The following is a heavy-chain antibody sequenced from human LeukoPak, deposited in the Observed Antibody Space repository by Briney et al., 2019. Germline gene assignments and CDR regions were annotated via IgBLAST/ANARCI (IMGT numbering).Heavy chain of an antibody. CDR2: IYSGGST. J-gene: IGHJ3*02. CDR3: ARDGTSSSRYGEVSAFDI. D-gene: IGHD6-13*01. V-gene: IGHV3-53*01. Sequence: GGSLRLSCAASGFTVSSNYMSWVRQAPGKGLEWVSVIYSGGSTYYADSVKGRFTISRDNSKNTLYLQMNSLRAEDTAVYYCARDGTSSSRYGEVSAFDIWGQGTMVTASS. CDR1: GFTVSSNY.